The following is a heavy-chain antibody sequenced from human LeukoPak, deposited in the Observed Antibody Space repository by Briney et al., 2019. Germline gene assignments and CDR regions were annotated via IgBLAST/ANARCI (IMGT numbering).Heavy chain of an antibody. Sequence: GGSLRLSCAASGFTFGSYWMSWVRQAPGKGLEWVANIKKDGSEEYYVDSVKGRFTISRDNAKTSLYLQMNSLRAEDTAVYYCARDLSGVTGYTYGRGIDYWGQGTLVTVSS. CDR3: ARDLSGVTGYTYGRGIDY. CDR2: IKKDGSEE. J-gene: IGHJ4*02. D-gene: IGHD5-18*01. V-gene: IGHV3-7*01. CDR1: GFTFGSYW.